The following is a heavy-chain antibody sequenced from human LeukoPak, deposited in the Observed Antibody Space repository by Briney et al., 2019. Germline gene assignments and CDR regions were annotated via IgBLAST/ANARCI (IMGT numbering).Heavy chain of an antibody. CDR3: ARDLVTVSGTRDNYYGMDV. CDR2: IYYSGST. D-gene: IGHD2/OR15-2a*01. Sequence: SETLSLTCTVSGDSISSYYWSWIRQPPGKGLEWVGYIYYSGSTNYNPSLVSGGTISLHTSKTQFSPKVTSVTAADTAIYYCARDLVTVSGTRDNYYGMDVWGQGTPVTVSS. V-gene: IGHV4-59*01. CDR1: GDSISSYY. J-gene: IGHJ6*02.